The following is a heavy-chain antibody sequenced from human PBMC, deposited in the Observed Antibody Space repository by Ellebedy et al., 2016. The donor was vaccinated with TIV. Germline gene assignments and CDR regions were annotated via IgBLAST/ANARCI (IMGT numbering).Heavy chain of an antibody. CDR1: GFILGSFG. D-gene: IGHD3-9*01. J-gene: IGHJ6*02. CDR3: AKEAYDIMTGSQMYGMDV. Sequence: GESLKISCAASGFILGSFGMHWVRQAPGKGLEWLAFISYDGNDKYYADSVKGRFSISRDNSENTLYVQMNTLRAEATAVYYCAKEAYDIMTGSQMYGMDVWGQGTTVTVSS. CDR2: ISYDGNDK. V-gene: IGHV3-30*18.